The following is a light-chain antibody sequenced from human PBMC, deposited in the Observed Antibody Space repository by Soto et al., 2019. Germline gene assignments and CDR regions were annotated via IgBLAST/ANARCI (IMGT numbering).Light chain of an antibody. J-gene: IGKJ5*01. V-gene: IGKV3D-15*01. CDR1: RSVGRS. Sequence: ETVMTQSPATLSVSPGERAILSCRASRSVGRSLAWYQQKPGQAPRLLIYGASSRATGIPDRFSGSGSGTDFTLTISSLQPEDFATYYCQQANSFPITFGQGTRLEI. CDR2: GAS. CDR3: QQANSFPIT.